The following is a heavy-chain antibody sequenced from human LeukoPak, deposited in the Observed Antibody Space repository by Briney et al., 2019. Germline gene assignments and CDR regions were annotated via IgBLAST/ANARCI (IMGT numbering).Heavy chain of an antibody. CDR3: ATQRVLRGYSYGYGPYYYYYMDV. CDR2: INHSGST. V-gene: IGHV4-34*01. J-gene: IGHJ6*03. Sequence: SETLSLTCAVYGGSFSGYYWSWIRQPPGKGLEWIGEINHSGSTNYNPSLKSRVTISVDTSKNQFSLKLSSVTAADTAVYYCATQRVLRGYSYGYGPYYYYYMDVWGKGTTVTISS. CDR1: GGSFSGYY. D-gene: IGHD5-18*01.